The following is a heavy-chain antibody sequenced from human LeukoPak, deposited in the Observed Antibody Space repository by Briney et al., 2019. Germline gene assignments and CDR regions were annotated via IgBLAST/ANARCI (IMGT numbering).Heavy chain of an antibody. CDR2: INPNSGGT. CDR3: ARDRSGYSYGYGYYYGMDV. D-gene: IGHD5-18*01. V-gene: IGHV1-2*02. CDR1: GYTFTGYY. Sequence: ASVKVSCKASGYTFTGYYMHWVRQAPGQGLEWMGWINPNSGGTNYAQKFQGRVTMTRDTSISTAYMELSRLRSDDTAVYYCARDRSGYSYGYGYYYGMDVWGQGTTVTVSS. J-gene: IGHJ6*02.